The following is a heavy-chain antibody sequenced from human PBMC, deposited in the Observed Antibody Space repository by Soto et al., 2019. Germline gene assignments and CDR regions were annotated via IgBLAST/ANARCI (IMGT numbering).Heavy chain of an antibody. CDR2: ISAYNGNT. CDR3: ARMGEVATSRNYYYYYYMDV. D-gene: IGHD5-12*01. CDR1: GYTFTSYG. V-gene: IGHV1-18*01. J-gene: IGHJ6*03. Sequence: ASVKVSCKASGYTFTSYGISWVRQAPGQGLEWMGWISAYNGNTNYAQKLQGRVTMTTDTSTSTAYMELRSLRSDDTAVYYCARMGEVATSRNYYYYYYMDVWGKGTTVTVSS.